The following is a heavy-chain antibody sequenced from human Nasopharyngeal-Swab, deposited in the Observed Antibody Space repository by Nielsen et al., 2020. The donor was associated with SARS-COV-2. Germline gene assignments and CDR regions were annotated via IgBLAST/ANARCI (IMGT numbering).Heavy chain of an antibody. CDR3: ARDARLRGYSGYAYDY. CDR1: GGSISSGGYY. J-gene: IGHJ4*02. CDR2: IYYSGST. Sequence: SETLSLTCTVSGGSISSGGYYWSWNRQHPGKGLEWIGYIYYSGSTYYNPSLKSRVTISVDTSKNQFSLKLSSVTAADTAVYYCARDARLRGYSGYAYDYWGQGTLITVSS. V-gene: IGHV4-31*03. D-gene: IGHD5-12*01.